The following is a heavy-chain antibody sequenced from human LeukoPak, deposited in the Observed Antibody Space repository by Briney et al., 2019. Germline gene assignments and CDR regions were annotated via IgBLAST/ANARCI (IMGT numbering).Heavy chain of an antibody. V-gene: IGHV3-33*06. J-gene: IGHJ4*02. CDR2: IWYDGSHK. CDR1: GFTFSSYG. D-gene: IGHD1-26*01. Sequence: GGSLRLSCAASGFTFSSYGMHWARQAPGKGLESVAIIWYDGSHKYYADSVKGRFTISRDNSKNTLFLEMNSLRAEDTAVYYCAKSGAGGSYSGFDYWGQGTLVTVSS. CDR3: AKSGAGGSYSGFDY.